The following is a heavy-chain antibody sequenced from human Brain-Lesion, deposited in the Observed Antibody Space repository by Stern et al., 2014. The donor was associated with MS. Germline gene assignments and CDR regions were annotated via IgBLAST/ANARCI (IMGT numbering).Heavy chain of an antibody. D-gene: IGHD4-17*01. Sequence: QVQLEESGPGLVKPSETLSLTCTVSGGSINTNNYYWGWIRQPPGKGLEWIGNIYSSGSTFYSPSLKSRVTMSVDTSHNQLSLKLSSVTAADTAVYYCARTGDDFGDYSLSYWGQGTLVTVSS. CDR3: ARTGDDFGDYSLSY. J-gene: IGHJ4*02. CDR1: GGSINTNNYY. V-gene: IGHV4-39*01. CDR2: IYSSGST.